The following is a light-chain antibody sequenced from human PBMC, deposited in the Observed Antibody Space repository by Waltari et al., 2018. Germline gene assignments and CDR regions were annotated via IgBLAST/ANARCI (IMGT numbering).Light chain of an antibody. CDR1: AGSVSSSYY. V-gene: IGLV8-61*01. CDR3: VLYMGSGIWV. Sequence: QTVVTQELSFSVSPAGTVTTTCGLSAGSVSSSYYPSWYHQTPGQAPRTLIYTTNTSSSVVPDRFSGSILGNQAAITITGAQADDESDYYCVLYMGSGIWVFGGGTKLTVL. J-gene: IGLJ3*02. CDR2: TTN.